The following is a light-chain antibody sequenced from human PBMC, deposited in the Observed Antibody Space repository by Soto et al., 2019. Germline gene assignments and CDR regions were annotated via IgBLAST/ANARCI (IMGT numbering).Light chain of an antibody. CDR1: QGISTS. J-gene: IGKJ4*01. CDR2: LSS. V-gene: IGKV1-12*01. CDR3: QQAHRFPRT. Sequence: DIQMTQSPSSVSASVGDRVTITCRASQGISTSLGWYQQKPGKAPKLLIYLSSTLATGVPSRFSGSGSGTDFTLTINSLQPEDFATYFCQQAHRFPRTFGGGTKV.